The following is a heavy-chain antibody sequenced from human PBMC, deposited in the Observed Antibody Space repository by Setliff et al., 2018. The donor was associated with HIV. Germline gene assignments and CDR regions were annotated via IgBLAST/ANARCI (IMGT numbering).Heavy chain of an antibody. CDR3: ARDGYYYDSSAFFEGYHYYYMDV. CDR2: IIPIFGTT. V-gene: IGHV1-69*13. CDR1: GGTFSSYA. D-gene: IGHD3-22*01. J-gene: IGHJ6*03. Sequence: SVKVSCKASGGTFSSYAISWVRQAPGQGLEWMGGIIPIFGTTNYAQKFQGRVTITADESTGPANLELSSLRSEDTAVYYCARDGYYYDSSAFFEGYHYYYMDVWGKGTTVTVSS.